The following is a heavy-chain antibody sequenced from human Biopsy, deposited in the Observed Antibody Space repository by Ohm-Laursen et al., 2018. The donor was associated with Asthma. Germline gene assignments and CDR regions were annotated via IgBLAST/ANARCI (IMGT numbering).Heavy chain of an antibody. CDR3: ARDLSGYCTSSACYGFDS. V-gene: IGHV4-30-4*01. Sequence: TLSLTCTVSGGSISSDDYYWSWIRQAPGKGLEWIAYIYSSGDTYYSPSLKSRVSISLDTSRNQFSLKLSSVTAADTAVYYCARDLSGYCTSSACYGFDSWGQGTLVTVSS. CDR1: GGSISSDDYY. J-gene: IGHJ5*01. CDR2: IYSSGDT. D-gene: IGHD2-8*01.